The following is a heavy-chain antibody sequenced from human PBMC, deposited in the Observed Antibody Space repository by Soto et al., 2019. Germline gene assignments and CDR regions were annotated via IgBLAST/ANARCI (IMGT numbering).Heavy chain of an antibody. J-gene: IGHJ3*02. V-gene: IGHV5-51*01. Sequence: PXESLKISGQCSGYPFTSHWVAWVRQPPGHGLEWMGIIYPSDSESRYSTSFQGQVTISADKSISTAYLQWNSLKASDTAMYYCARHKYSSRKVDYAFDIWGQGTKVTVSS. CDR1: GYPFTSHW. CDR2: IYPSDSES. D-gene: IGHD4-4*01. CDR3: ARHKYSSRKVDYAFDI.